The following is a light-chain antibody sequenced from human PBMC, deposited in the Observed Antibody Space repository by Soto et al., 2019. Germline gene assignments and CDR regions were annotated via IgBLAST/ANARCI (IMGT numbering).Light chain of an antibody. J-gene: IGLJ1*01. CDR3: SSYTISTFTLYV. CDR1: SSNIGADFG. V-gene: IGLV1-40*01. CDR2: VNT. Sequence: QSVLTQPPSVSGAPGQTITISCTGSSSNIGADFGVHWYQQLPGAAPKLVIFVNTNRPSGVPDRFSGSKSGTSASLAITGLQAEDEADYYCSSYTISTFTLYVFGTGTKLTVL.